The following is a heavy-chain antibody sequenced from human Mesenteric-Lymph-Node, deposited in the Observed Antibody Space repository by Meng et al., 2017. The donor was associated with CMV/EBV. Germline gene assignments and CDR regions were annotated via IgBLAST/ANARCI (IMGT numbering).Heavy chain of an antibody. CDR3: ARYLDYYYYGMDV. Sequence: LRLSCTVSGGSISSYYWSWIRQPPGKGLEWIGYIYYSGSTNYNPSLKSRVTISVDTSKNQFSLKLSSVTAADTAVYYCARYLDYYYYGMDVWGQGTTVTVSS. CDR2: IYYSGST. CDR1: GGSISSYY. J-gene: IGHJ6*02. V-gene: IGHV4-59*01.